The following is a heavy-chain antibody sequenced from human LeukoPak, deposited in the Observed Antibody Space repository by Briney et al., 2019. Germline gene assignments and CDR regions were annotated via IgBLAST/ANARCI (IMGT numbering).Heavy chain of an antibody. J-gene: IGHJ4*02. V-gene: IGHV3-53*01. CDR3: AKSVYGSGNY. D-gene: IGHD3-10*01. CDR2: ISGGTT. CDR1: GFTVSSNY. Sequence: PGGSLRLSCAASGFTVSSNYMSWVRQAPGKGLEWVSSISGGTTYYADSVKGRFTISRDNSKSIVSLQMNSLRAEDTAVYYCAKSVYGSGNYWGQGTLVTVSS.